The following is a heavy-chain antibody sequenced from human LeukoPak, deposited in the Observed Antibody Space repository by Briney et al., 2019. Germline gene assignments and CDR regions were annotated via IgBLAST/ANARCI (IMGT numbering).Heavy chain of an antibody. CDR2: IYYSGST. Sequence: KASETLSFTCTVSGGSISSYYWSWIRQPPGKGLEWIGYIYYSGSTNYNPSLKSRVTISVDTSKNQFSLKLSSVTAADTAVYYCARGNGRYYYYMDVWGKGTTVTVSS. CDR3: ARGNGRYYYYMDV. V-gene: IGHV4-59*01. J-gene: IGHJ6*03. CDR1: GGSISSYY. D-gene: IGHD4-11*01.